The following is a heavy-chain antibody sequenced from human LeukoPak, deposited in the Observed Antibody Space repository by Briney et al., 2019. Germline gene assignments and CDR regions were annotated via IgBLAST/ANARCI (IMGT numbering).Heavy chain of an antibody. J-gene: IGHJ6*03. CDR3: ARDYYFWSGQGYYYMDV. Sequence: SETLSLTCAVYGGSFSGYYWSWIRQPPGKGLEWIGEINHSGSTYYNPSLKSRVTISVDTSKNQFSLKLSSVTAADTAVYYCARDYYFWSGQGYYYMDVWGKGTTVTVSS. CDR2: INHSGST. D-gene: IGHD3/OR15-3a*01. CDR1: GGSFSGYY. V-gene: IGHV4-34*01.